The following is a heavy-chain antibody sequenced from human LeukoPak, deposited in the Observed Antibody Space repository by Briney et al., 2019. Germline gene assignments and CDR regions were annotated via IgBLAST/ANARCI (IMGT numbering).Heavy chain of an antibody. Sequence: PGGSLRLSCAASGFTFSSYWMHWVRQAPGKGLVWVSRINSDGSSTSYADSVKGRFTISRDNAKNTLYLQMNSLRAEDTAVYYCARDHYDFWSGYGRIYYYYYMDVWGKGTTVTVSS. J-gene: IGHJ6*03. CDR3: ARDHYDFWSGYGRIYYYYYMDV. CDR1: GFTFSSYW. V-gene: IGHV3-74*01. D-gene: IGHD3-3*01. CDR2: INSDGSST.